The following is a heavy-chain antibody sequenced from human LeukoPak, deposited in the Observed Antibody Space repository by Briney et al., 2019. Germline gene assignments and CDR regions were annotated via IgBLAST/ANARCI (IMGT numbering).Heavy chain of an antibody. J-gene: IGHJ4*02. V-gene: IGHV1-8*01. CDR3: ARVYDSSGHYPIDY. Sequence: ASVKVSCKAAGYTLTSYDINWVRQATGQGLEWMGWMNPNSDNTGYARKFQGRVTITRNTSISTAYMELSSLRSEDTAVYYCARVYDSSGHYPIDYWGQGTLVTVSS. D-gene: IGHD3-22*01. CDR1: GYTLTSYD. CDR2: MNPNSDNT.